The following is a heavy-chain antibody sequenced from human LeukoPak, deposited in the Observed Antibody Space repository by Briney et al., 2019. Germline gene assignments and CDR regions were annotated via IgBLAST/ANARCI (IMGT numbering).Heavy chain of an antibody. CDR2: MYYNGRT. CDR3: ARDQTYYVSSGYYYVTDLHH. V-gene: IGHV4-59*01. D-gene: IGHD3-22*01. Sequence: PSETLSLTCTVSGGSIRSYYWSWIRQPPGKGLEWIAYMYYNGRTNYNPSLKSRVTTSLDTSKNQFSLNLSSVTAADTAVYYCARDQTYYVSSGYYYVTDLHHWGQGILVTVSS. J-gene: IGHJ1*01. CDR1: GGSIRSYY.